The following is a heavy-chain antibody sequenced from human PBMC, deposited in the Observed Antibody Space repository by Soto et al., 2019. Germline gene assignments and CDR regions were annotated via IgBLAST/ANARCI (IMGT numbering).Heavy chain of an antibody. CDR1: GFTFSDHY. CDR2: SRSKINSYIT. CDR3: ARLYCAGDCPHY. D-gene: IGHD2-21*01. V-gene: IGHV3-72*01. Sequence: EVQLVESGGGLVQPGGSLRLSCAASGFTFSDHYMDWVRQAPGKGLEWVGRSRSKINSYITEYAASVKGRFTISRDDSKNSLYLQMNSLKTEDTAMYYCARLYCAGDCPHYWGQGALVTVSS. J-gene: IGHJ4*02.